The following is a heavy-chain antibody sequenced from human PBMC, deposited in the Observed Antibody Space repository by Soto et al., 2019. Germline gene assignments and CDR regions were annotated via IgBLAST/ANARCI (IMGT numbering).Heavy chain of an antibody. J-gene: IGHJ5*02. V-gene: IGHV4-39*01. CDR2: ISYSGST. D-gene: IGHD3-10*01. Sequence: PSETLSLTCTVSGGSISSSTYYWGWIRQPPGKGLEWIGSISYSGSTSYNPSLKSRVTISVDMSENRISLKLSSVTAADTAVYYCARPHYYGSGAYGYWFDPWGQGALVTVSS. CDR1: GGSISSSTYY. CDR3: ARPHYYGSGAYGYWFDP.